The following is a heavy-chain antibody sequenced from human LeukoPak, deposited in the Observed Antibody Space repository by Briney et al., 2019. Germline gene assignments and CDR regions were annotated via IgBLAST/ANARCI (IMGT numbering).Heavy chain of an antibody. CDR1: GFTFSSYW. J-gene: IGHJ6*03. V-gene: IGHV3-7*01. Sequence: QPGGSLRLSCAAPGFTFSSYWMSWVRQAPGKGLEWVANIKQDGSEKYYVDSVKGRFTISRDNAKNSLYLQMNSLRAEDTAVYYCARVDYYYYYMDVWGKGTTVTVSS. CDR2: IKQDGSEK. CDR3: ARVDYYYYYMDV.